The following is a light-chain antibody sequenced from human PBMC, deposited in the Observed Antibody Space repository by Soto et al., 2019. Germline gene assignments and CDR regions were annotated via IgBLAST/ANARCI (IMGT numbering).Light chain of an antibody. Sequence: VQMTQSPSTLSASVGDRVTINCRTSQPISDYLNWYQQKPGKTTKLLICAASSLQSGVPSRFSGGGSGTDFTLSISSLQPEDFATYFCQQSYGSPWTFGQGTKVDIK. CDR3: QQSYGSPWT. CDR2: AAS. V-gene: IGKV1-39*01. J-gene: IGKJ1*01. CDR1: QPISDY.